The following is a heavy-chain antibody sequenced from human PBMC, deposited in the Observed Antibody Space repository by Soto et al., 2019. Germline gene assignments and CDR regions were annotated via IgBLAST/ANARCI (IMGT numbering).Heavy chain of an antibody. Sequence: QVQLVQSGAEGKKPGASVKVSCKASGYTFTSYYMHWVRQAPGQGLEWMGIINPSGTTTDYAQKFQFRVTITRATSTSTYYMALSSLRSEDTAVYYCAIPQIASHYYYGMDVWGQGTTVTVSS. V-gene: IGHV1-46*01. CDR2: INPSGTTT. J-gene: IGHJ6*02. D-gene: IGHD2-2*01. CDR3: AIPQIASHYYYGMDV. CDR1: GYTFTSYY.